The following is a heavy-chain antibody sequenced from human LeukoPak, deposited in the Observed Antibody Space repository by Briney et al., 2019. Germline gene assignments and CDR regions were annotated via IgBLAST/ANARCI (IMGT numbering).Heavy chain of an antibody. CDR2: INEDGSTT. CDR1: GFTFSSNW. V-gene: IGHV3-74*01. CDR3: VRDLGGRSGH. D-gene: IGHD1-26*01. J-gene: IGHJ4*02. Sequence: PGGSLRLSCAASGFTFSSNWMHWVRQAPGKGLVWVSRINEDGSTTNYADSVKGRFTISRDNAKNTLYLQMNSLRAEDTAVNYCVRDLGGRSGHWGQGTLVTVSS.